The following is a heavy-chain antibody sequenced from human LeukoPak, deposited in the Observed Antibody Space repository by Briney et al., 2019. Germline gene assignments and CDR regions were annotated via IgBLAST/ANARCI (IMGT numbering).Heavy chain of an antibody. D-gene: IGHD6-19*01. V-gene: IGHV3-30-3*01. Sequence: GGSLRLSCAASGFTFSSYAMHWVRQAPGKGLEWVAVISYDGSNKYYADSVKGRFTTSRDNSKNTLYLQMNSLRAKDTAVYYCARGQFQPDYWGQGTLVTVSS. J-gene: IGHJ4*02. CDR1: GFTFSSYA. CDR3: ARGQFQPDY. CDR2: ISYDGSNK.